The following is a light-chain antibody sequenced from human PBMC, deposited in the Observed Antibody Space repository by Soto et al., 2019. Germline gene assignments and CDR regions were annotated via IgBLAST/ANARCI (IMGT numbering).Light chain of an antibody. CDR2: SND. J-gene: IGLJ2*01. V-gene: IGLV1-44*01. Sequence: QSVLTQPPSASGTPGQRVTISCSGSSSNIGPNTVNWYQQLPGTAPKLLIYSNDQRPSGVPARFSGSKSGTSASLAISWLQSEDEADYYCAAWDDTLDGPIFGGGTKLTVL. CDR3: AAWDDTLDGPI. CDR1: SSNIGPNT.